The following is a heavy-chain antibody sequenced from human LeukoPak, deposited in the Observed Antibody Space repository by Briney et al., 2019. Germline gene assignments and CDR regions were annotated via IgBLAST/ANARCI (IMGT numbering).Heavy chain of an antibody. D-gene: IGHD2-15*01. CDR2: ISTSSSYI. Sequence: KAGGSLRLSCTASGFTFSSYSMNWVRQAPGKGLEWVSSISTSSSYIYYADSVKGRFTISRDNARNSLYLQMNTLRAEDTAVYSCARGADGDSSNSRGWFDPWGQGTLVTVSS. CDR1: GFTFSSYS. CDR3: ARGADGDSSNSRGWFDP. V-gene: IGHV3-21*01. J-gene: IGHJ5*02.